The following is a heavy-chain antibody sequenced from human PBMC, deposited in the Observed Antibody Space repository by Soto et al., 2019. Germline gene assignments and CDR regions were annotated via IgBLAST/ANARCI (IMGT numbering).Heavy chain of an antibody. CDR2: ISYDGSNK. J-gene: IGHJ4*02. CDR1: GFTFSSYA. V-gene: IGHV3-30-3*01. CDR3: ARFHLALGVVTPIDTSYFDT. D-gene: IGHD2-21*02. Sequence: GGSLRLSCAASGFTFSSYAMHWVRQAPGKGLEWVAVISYDGSNKYYADSVKGRFTISRDNSKNTLYLQMNSLRAEDTAVYYCARFHLALGVVTPIDTSYFDTGGKETLFTVP.